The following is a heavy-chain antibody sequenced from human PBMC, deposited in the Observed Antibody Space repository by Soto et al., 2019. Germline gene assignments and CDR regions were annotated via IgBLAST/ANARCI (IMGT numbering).Heavy chain of an antibody. D-gene: IGHD1-1*01. CDR2: IIPFFGTS. Sequence: QVQLVQSGAEVKKPGSSVKVSCKASGGTFSSYPLNWVRQAPGQGLEWMGGIIPFFGTSNYGKKVQGRVTITAEESTRTAYLELRSLRSEDTAVDYWARMGYVTNYGMAVWGQGTTVTVS. CDR1: GGTFSSYP. J-gene: IGHJ6*02. CDR3: ARMGYVTNYGMAV. V-gene: IGHV1-69*01.